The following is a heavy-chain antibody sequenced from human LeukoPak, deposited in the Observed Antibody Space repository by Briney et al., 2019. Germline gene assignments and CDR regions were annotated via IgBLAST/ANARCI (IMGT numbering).Heavy chain of an antibody. V-gene: IGHV3-23*01. J-gene: IGHJ4*02. D-gene: IGHD1-26*01. CDR1: GFTFSGYV. CDR2: ISGSGGST. Sequence: GGSLRLSCAASGFTFSGYVMTWVRQPPGKGLQWVADISGSGGSTYYADSVKGRFTISRDNSKNTLYLQMNSLRAEDTAVYYCATREAYPLDYWSQGTLVTVSS. CDR3: ATREAYPLDY.